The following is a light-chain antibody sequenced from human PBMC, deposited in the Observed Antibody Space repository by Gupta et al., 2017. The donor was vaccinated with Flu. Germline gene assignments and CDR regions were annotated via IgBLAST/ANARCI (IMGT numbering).Light chain of an antibody. J-gene: IGKJ4*01. CDR3: QQAYSFPLT. CDR1: QGIRRW. V-gene: IGKV1D-12*01. CDR2: AAS. Sequence: DIHMTQSPSSVSASAGDRVTITCRASQGIRRWLAWYQQKPGKAPNLLIFAASSLQSGAPSRFSGSGSGTDFTLTINSLQPEDFAIYYCQQAYSFPLTFGGGTRVEI.